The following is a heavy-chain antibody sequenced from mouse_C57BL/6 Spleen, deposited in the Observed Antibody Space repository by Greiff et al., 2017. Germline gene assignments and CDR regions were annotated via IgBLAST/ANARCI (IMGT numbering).Heavy chain of an antibody. CDR1: GFTFSDYG. CDR3: ARLHDRATIYAMDY. D-gene: IGHD2-1*01. Sequence: EVKVVESGGGLVQPGGSLKLSCAASGFTFSDYGMAWVRQAPRKGPEWVAFISNLAYSIYYADTVTGRFTISRENAKNTLYLEMSSLRSEDTAMYYCARLHDRATIYAMDYWGQGTSVTVSS. J-gene: IGHJ4*01. V-gene: IGHV5-15*01. CDR2: ISNLAYSI.